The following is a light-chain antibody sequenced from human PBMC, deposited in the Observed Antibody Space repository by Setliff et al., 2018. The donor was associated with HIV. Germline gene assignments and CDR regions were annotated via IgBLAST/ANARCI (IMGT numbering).Light chain of an antibody. V-gene: IGLV1-47*01. CDR3: ASWDDTLNSFV. J-gene: IGLJ1*01. Sequence: QSVLTQAPSASGTPGQRVAISCSGASFNIGSNFVSWYQQLPGMAPKLLIHRDDQRPSGVPDRFSGSKSGSSASLFISGLRSEDDADYFCASWDDTLNSFVLGSGTKVTVL. CDR2: RDD. CDR1: SFNIGSNF.